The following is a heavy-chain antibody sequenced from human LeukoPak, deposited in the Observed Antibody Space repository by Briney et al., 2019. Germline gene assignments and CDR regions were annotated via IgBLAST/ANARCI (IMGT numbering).Heavy chain of an antibody. V-gene: IGHV3-66*01. CDR2: IFSGGST. CDR1: GFTFSTYG. Sequence: GGSLRLSCAASGFTFSTYGMYWVRQAPGKGLEWVSVIFSGGSTYYADSVKGRFTISRDNSKNAVYLQMNSLRAEDTAVYYCAKVAARRFEYWGQGTLVTVSS. J-gene: IGHJ4*01. CDR3: AKVAARRFEY. D-gene: IGHD6-6*01.